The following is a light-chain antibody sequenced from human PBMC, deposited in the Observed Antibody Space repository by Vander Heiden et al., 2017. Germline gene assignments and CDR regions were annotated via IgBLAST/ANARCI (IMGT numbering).Light chain of an antibody. J-gene: IGLJ3*02. V-gene: IGLV4-69*01. CDR2: VKGDGSH. CDR1: SGHSNYV. Sequence: QPVLPPSPSASASLGASVKLTCTLDSGHSNYVLAWHQQQPGKGPRYLMQVKGDGSHIKGDGIPDRFSGSSSGAERYPTISSLQSEDDSDYYCQTWATAIRVFGGGTKLTVL. CDR3: QTWATAIRV.